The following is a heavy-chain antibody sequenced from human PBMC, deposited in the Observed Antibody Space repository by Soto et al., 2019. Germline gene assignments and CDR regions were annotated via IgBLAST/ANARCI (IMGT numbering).Heavy chain of an antibody. CDR1: GFTFGYYN. CDR3: ASDGESSSSSDFDF. V-gene: IGHV3-11*06. D-gene: IGHD2-2*01. J-gene: IGHJ4*02. CDR2: VRSSGDDT. Sequence: GGSLRLSCAASGFTFGYYNMHWVRQAPGKGLEWVSFVRSSGDDTYYADSVKGRFTICRENAKDSLYLQMNSMREEDTAVYYGASDGESSSSSDFDFWGQGAMVTVSS.